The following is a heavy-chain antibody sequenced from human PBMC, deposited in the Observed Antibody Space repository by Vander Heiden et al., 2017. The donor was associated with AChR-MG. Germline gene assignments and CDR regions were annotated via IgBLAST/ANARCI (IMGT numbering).Heavy chain of an antibody. D-gene: IGHD2-8*02. Sequence: QVQLVQSGAEVKKPGASVTVSCKASGDSFPNYHVHWVRQAPGQGLEWMGVINPTGGGTIYAQKFRGRVTMTRDTSTSTVYMDLSSLRSEDTALYYCARAIRTGGAYIANYWGQGTLVTVSS. CDR3: ARAIRTGGAYIANY. J-gene: IGHJ4*02. CDR1: GDSFPNYH. V-gene: IGHV1-46*03. CDR2: INPTGGGT.